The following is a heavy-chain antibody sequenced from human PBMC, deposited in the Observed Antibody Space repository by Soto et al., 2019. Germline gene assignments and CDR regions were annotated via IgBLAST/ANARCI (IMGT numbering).Heavy chain of an antibody. CDR1: GGSFSGYY. V-gene: IGHV4-34*01. D-gene: IGHD5-12*01. Sequence: SETLSLTCAVYGGSFSGYYWSWIRQPPGKGLEWIGEINHSGSTNYTPSLKSRVTISVDTSKNQFSLKLSSVTAADTAVYYCAPLDGYNYFEYWGQGTLVTAPQ. J-gene: IGHJ4*02. CDR3: APLDGYNYFEY. CDR2: INHSGST.